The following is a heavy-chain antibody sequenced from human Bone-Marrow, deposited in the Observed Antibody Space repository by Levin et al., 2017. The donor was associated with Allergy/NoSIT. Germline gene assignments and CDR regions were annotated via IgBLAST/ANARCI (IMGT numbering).Heavy chain of an antibody. D-gene: IGHD3-3*01. CDR3: ARVGTIFGVVTRFDY. CDR1: GGSISSSNW. V-gene: IGHV4-4*02. CDR2: IYHSGST. Sequence: SETLSLTCAVSGGSISSSNWWSWVRQPPGKGLEWIGEIYHSGSTNYNPSLKSRVTISVDKSKNQFSLKLSYVTAADTAVYYCARVGTIFGVVTRFDYWGQGTLVTVSS. J-gene: IGHJ4*02.